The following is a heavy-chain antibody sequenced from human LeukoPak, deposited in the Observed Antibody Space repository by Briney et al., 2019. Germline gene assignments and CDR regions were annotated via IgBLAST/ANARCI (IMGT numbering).Heavy chain of an antibody. V-gene: IGHV1-2*02. CDR3: ARVDYYDSSDYSDSWFDP. CDR2: INPNSGGT. J-gene: IGHJ5*02. Sequence: ASVKVSCKASGYTFTGYYMHWVRQAPGQGLEWMGWINPNSGGTNYAQKFQGRVTMTRDTSISTAYMELSRLRSDDTAVYYCARVDYYDSSDYSDSWFDPWGQGTLVTVSS. CDR1: GYTFTGYY. D-gene: IGHD3-22*01.